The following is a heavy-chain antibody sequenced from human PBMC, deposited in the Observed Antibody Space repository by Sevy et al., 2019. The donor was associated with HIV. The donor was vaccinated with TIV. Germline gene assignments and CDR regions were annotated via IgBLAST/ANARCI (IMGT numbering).Heavy chain of an antibody. D-gene: IGHD6-19*01. CDR1: GFTFSSYW. CDR3: AREGTVQWLTDAFDI. CDR2: IKQDGSEK. J-gene: IGHJ3*02. V-gene: IGHV3-7*01. Sequence: GGSLRLSCAASGFTFSSYWMSWVRQAPGKGLEWVANIKQDGSEKYYVDSVKGRFTISRDNAKNSLYLQMNSLRAEDTAVYYCAREGTVQWLTDAFDIWGQGTMVTVSS.